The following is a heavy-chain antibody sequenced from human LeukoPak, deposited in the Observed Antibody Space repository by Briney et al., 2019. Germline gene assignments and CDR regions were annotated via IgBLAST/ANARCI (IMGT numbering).Heavy chain of an antibody. V-gene: IGHV3-64D*09. CDR3: VKSNRSDYLRGRSFDI. Sequence: GGSLRLSCSASGFIFSSYAIHWVRQAPGKGLEYVSAISNNGGSTYYTDSVKGRFTISRDNSKNTLYLQMSSLRPEDTAVYYCVKSNRSDYLRGRSFDIWGRGTMVTVSS. CDR2: ISNNGGST. D-gene: IGHD4-17*01. CDR1: GFIFSSYA. J-gene: IGHJ3*02.